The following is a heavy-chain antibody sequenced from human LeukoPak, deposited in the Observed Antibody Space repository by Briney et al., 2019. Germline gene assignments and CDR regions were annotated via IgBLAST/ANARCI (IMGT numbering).Heavy chain of an antibody. Sequence: GGSLRLSCAASGFTFSSYGMHWVRQAPGKGLEWVAVIWYDGSNKYYADSEKGRFTISRDNSKNTLYLQMNSLRAEDTAVYYCARDRSREYQLLLRNALFDYWGQGTLVTVAS. J-gene: IGHJ4*02. CDR1: GFTFSSYG. CDR2: IWYDGSNK. D-gene: IGHD2-2*01. V-gene: IGHV3-33*01. CDR3: ARDRSREYQLLLRNALFDY.